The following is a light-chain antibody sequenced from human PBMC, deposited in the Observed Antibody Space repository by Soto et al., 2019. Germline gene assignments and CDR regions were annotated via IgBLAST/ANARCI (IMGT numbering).Light chain of an antibody. CDR1: QSVNSY. Sequence: EIVLTQSPDPLSLSPGERATLSCRASQSVNSYLAWYQQKPGQAPRLLIFGASSRASGLPDRFSGSGSGTDFTLTISRLEPEDSAVYYCQQYNSPPRTFGQGTKVEIK. CDR2: GAS. V-gene: IGKV3-20*01. J-gene: IGKJ1*01. CDR3: QQYNSPPRT.